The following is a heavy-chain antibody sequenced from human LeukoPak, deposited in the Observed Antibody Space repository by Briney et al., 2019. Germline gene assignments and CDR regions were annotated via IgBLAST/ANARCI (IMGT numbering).Heavy chain of an antibody. V-gene: IGHV3-7*03. D-gene: IGHD2-15*01. J-gene: IGHJ6*03. CDR2: INQDGTEK. CDR1: GFPFSTYW. CDR3: AKNGDRGAYCTGGTCYPYFYYYMDV. Sequence: PGGSLRLSCAASGFPFSTYWMSWVRQAPGKGLEWVANINQDGTEKYYVDSVKGRFTISRDYAKNSLYLQMNSLRAEDTAIYYCAKNGDRGAYCTGGTCYPYFYYYMDVWGKGTTVTI.